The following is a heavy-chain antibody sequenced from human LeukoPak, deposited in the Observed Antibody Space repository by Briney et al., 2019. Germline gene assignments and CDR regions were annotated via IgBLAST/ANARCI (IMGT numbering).Heavy chain of an antibody. D-gene: IGHD3-16*01. Sequence: PGGSLRLSCAASGFTFRTYGMHWVRQAPGKGLEWVTFIRYDGSDKYYADSVKGQFTISRDNSKNTLFLQMNSLRVEDTAVYYCAKRADYYDSSRALYDAFDLWGQGTMVTVSS. V-gene: IGHV3-30*02. J-gene: IGHJ3*01. CDR1: GFTFRTYG. CDR2: IRYDGSDK. CDR3: AKRADYYDSSRALYDAFDL.